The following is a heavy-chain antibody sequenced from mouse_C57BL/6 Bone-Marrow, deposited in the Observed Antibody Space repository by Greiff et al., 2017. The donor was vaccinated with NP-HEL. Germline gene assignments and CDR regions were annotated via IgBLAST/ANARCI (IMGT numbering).Heavy chain of an antibody. CDR2: IYPRDGST. Sequence: VQLQESDAELVKPGASVKISCKVSGYTFTDHTIHWMKQRPEQGLEWIGYIYPRDGSTKYNEKFKGKATLTADKSSSTAYMQLNSLTSEDSAVYFCARRHGSSYDYFDYWGQGTTLTVSS. J-gene: IGHJ2*01. V-gene: IGHV1-78*01. CDR3: ARRHGSSYDYFDY. D-gene: IGHD1-1*01. CDR1: GYTFTDHT.